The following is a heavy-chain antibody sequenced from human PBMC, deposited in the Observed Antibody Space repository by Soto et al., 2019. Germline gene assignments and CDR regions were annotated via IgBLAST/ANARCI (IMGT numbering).Heavy chain of an antibody. V-gene: IGHV4-30-4*08. CDR3: ARATTVTSSFFYYGLDV. D-gene: IGHD4-17*01. Sequence: QVQLQESGPGLVKPSQTLSLTCTVSGGSITNDDYYWSWIPQPPGKGLEWIGHIYYNGNTYYNPSLKGRLTLSLDTSQNQFSLHLTSVIAADSASYFCARATTVTSSFFYYGLDVWGQGTTVTVSS. J-gene: IGHJ6*02. CDR2: IYYNGNT. CDR1: GGSITNDDYY.